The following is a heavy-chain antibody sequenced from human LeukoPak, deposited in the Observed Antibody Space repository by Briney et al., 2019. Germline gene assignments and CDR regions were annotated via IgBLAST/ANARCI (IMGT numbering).Heavy chain of an antibody. J-gene: IGHJ6*03. V-gene: IGHV4-34*01. CDR1: GGSFSGYY. CDR3: ARRGGGGNSNYYYYMDV. CDR2: INHSGST. D-gene: IGHD4-23*01. Sequence: SETLSLTCAVYGGSFSGYYWSWIRQPPGKGLEWIGEINHSGSTNYNPSLKSRVTISVDTSKNQFSLKLSSVTAADTAVYYCARRGGGGNSNYYYYMDVWGKGTKVTVSS.